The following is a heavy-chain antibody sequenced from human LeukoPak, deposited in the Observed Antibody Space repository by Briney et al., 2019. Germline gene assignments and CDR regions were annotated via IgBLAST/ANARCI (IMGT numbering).Heavy chain of an antibody. V-gene: IGHV3-23*01. Sequence: GGSLRLSCAASGFTFSTYAMSWVRHTPGKGLEWVSGIRSGGNTQYTDSVKGRFTVSRDNSKNTLHLQMDSLRAEDTAIYYCTKDRRQWVVRYFDSWGQGTVVTVSS. D-gene: IGHD6-19*01. J-gene: IGHJ4*02. CDR2: IRSGGNT. CDR1: GFTFSTYA. CDR3: TKDRRQWVVRYFDS.